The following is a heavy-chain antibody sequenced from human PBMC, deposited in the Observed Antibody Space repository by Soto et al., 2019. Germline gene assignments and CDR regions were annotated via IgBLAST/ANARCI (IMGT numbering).Heavy chain of an antibody. Sequence: SGRIDCKAAGGTFSSYAISWVRQAPGQGLEWMGGIIPIFGTANYAQKFQGRVTITADESTSTAYMELSSLRSEDTAVYYCARVRIAARLMDVWGQGTMVTVSS. D-gene: IGHD6-6*01. CDR2: IIPIFGTA. CDR3: ARVRIAARLMDV. V-gene: IGHV1-69*13. CDR1: GGTFSSYA. J-gene: IGHJ6*02.